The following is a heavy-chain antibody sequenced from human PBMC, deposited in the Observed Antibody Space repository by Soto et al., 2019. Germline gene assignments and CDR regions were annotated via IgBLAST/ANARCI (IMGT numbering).Heavy chain of an antibody. CDR1: GGTFSSYA. D-gene: IGHD3-9*01. CDR3: AETRIRYFDWLFLDAFGI. V-gene: IGHV1-69*13. Sequence: ASVKVSCKASGGTFSSYAISWVRQAPGQGLEWMGGIIPIFGTANYAQKFQGRVTITADESTSTAYMELSSLRSEDTAVYYCAETRIRYFDWLFLDAFGIWGQGTMVTVSS. J-gene: IGHJ3*02. CDR2: IIPIFGTA.